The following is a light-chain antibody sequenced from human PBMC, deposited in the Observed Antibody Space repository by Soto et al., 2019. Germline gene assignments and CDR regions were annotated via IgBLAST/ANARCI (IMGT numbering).Light chain of an antibody. V-gene: IGKV1-39*01. Sequence: DIQMTQSPSSLSASVGGRVTITCRASQTITNYLNWYQQKPGKAPKLLIYAASSLQSGVPSRFSGSGSGTDFTLTISSLQPEDFASYYCQQSYSIPWTFDQGTKV. CDR1: QTITNY. CDR2: AAS. CDR3: QQSYSIPWT. J-gene: IGKJ1*01.